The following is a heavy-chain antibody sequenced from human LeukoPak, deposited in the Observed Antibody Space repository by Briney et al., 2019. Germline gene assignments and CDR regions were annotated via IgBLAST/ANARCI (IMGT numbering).Heavy chain of an antibody. CDR3: ASLYSSGYYYFDY. D-gene: IGHD3-22*01. V-gene: IGHV3-74*01. CDR2: INSDGSRT. J-gene: IGHJ4*02. Sequence: GGSLRLSCAASGFTFSSYWMHWGRHAPGKGLVWVSRINSDGSRTSYADSVKGRFTISRDNAKNTLYLQMNSLRGEDAAVYYCASLYSSGYYYFDYWGQGTLVTVSS. CDR1: GFTFSSYW.